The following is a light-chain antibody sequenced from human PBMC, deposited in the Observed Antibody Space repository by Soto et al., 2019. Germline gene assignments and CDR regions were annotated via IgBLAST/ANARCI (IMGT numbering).Light chain of an antibody. Sequence: DIVMTQSPLSLPVTPGEPASISCRSSQSLLHSNGYNYLDWYLQKPGQSPQLLIYLGSNRASGVPDRFRGSGSRTDFTLRISRVEAEDVGVYYCMHALQPPYTFGQGTKLEIK. CDR3: MHALQPPYT. CDR2: LGS. V-gene: IGKV2-28*01. CDR1: QSLLHSNGYNY. J-gene: IGKJ2*01.